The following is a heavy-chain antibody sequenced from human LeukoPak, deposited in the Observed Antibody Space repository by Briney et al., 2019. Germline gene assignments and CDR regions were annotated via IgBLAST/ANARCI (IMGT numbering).Heavy chain of an antibody. CDR1: GGSISSYY. V-gene: IGHV4-4*07. J-gene: IGHJ5*02. CDR2: IYTSGST. CDR3: ARHSRHWFDP. D-gene: IGHD1-1*01. Sequence: SETLSLTCTVSGGSISSYYWSWIRQPAGKGLEWIGHIYTSGSTNYNPSLKSRVSMSVDTSKNQLSLKLTSVTAADTAVYYCARHSRHWFDPWGQGTLVTVSS.